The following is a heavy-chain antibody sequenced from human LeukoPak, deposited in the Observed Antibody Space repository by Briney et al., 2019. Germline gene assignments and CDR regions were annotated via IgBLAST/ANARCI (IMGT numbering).Heavy chain of an antibody. J-gene: IGHJ4*02. V-gene: IGHV4-31*03. CDR3: ARVDIVATITG. CDR1: GGSISSGGYY. D-gene: IGHD5-12*01. CDR2: IYYSGST. Sequence: PSQTLSLTSNVSGGSISSGGYYWSWIRQHPGKGLEWIGYIYYSGSTYYNPSLKSRVTISVDTSKNQFSLKLSSVTAADTAVYYCARVDIVATITGWGQGTLVTVSS.